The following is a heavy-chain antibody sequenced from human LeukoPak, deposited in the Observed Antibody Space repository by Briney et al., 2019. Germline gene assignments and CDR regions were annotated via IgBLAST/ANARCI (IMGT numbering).Heavy chain of an antibody. CDR3: ARSFTSGWSRAFDV. V-gene: IGHV3-48*04. J-gene: IGHJ3*01. CDR2: ISSGSSII. CDR1: GFTFSSYA. Sequence: GGSLRLSCAASGFTFSSYAMNWVRQAPGKGLEWVSYISSGSSIIYYADSVKGRFTVSRDNARNSLYLQMNTLTGEDTAVYYCARSFTSGWSRAFDVWGQGTMVAVSS. D-gene: IGHD6-19*01.